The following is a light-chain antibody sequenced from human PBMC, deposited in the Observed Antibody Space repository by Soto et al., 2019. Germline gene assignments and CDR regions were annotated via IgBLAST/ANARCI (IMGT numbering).Light chain of an antibody. CDR1: QSISSW. J-gene: IGKJ1*01. Sequence: DIQMTQSPSTLSASVGDRVTITCRASQSISSWLAWYQQKPGKAPKLLIYKASSLESGVPSRFSGSGSGTEFTLTISSLQPDDFATYYCQQYNSYPVASGQGTKVEIK. CDR3: QQYNSYPVA. CDR2: KAS. V-gene: IGKV1-5*03.